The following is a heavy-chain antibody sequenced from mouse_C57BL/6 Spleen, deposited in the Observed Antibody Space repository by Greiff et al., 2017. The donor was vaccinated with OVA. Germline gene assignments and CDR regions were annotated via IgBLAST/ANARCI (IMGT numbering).Heavy chain of an antibody. Sequence: QVQLQQSGAELMKPGASVKLSCKATGYTFTGYWIEWVKQRPGHGLEWIGEILPGSGNTNYNEKFKGKATFTADTSSNTAYMQLSSPTTEDSAIYYCARNAYDYWFAYWGQGTLVTVSA. V-gene: IGHV1-9*01. CDR3: ARNAYDYWFAY. D-gene: IGHD2-4*01. CDR1: GYTFTGYW. CDR2: ILPGSGNT. J-gene: IGHJ3*01.